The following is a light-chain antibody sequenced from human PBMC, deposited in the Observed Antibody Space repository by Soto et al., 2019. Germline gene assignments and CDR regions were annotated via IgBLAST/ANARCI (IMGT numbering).Light chain of an antibody. CDR2: SNN. V-gene: IGLV1-44*01. J-gene: IGLJ1*01. Sequence: QSALTQPPSASGTPGQRVTISCSGSSSSIGRNTVNWYQQLPGTAPKLLIYSNNQRPSGVPDRFSGSKSGTSASLAISGLQSEDEADYYCTTWDDSLNGLYVFGTGTKVTVL. CDR3: TTWDDSLNGLYV. CDR1: SSSIGRNT.